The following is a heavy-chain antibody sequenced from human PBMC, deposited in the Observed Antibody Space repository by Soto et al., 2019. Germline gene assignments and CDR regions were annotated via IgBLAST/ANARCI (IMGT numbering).Heavy chain of an antibody. D-gene: IGHD1-26*01. CDR2: ISGSGVST. Sequence: EVQLLESGGGLVQPGGSLRLSCAASGFTFSSYAMNWVRQAPGKGLEWVSTISGSGVSTYYADSVKGRFTISGDNSKNTLYLQMNSLRAEDTAVYYCAKDRQGSYFDYWGQGTLVTVSS. CDR3: AKDRQGSYFDY. J-gene: IGHJ4*02. CDR1: GFTFSSYA. V-gene: IGHV3-23*01.